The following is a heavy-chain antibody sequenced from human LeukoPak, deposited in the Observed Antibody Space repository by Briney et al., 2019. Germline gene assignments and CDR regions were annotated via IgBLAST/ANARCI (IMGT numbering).Heavy chain of an antibody. CDR1: GFTFISYG. D-gene: IGHD5-18*01. J-gene: IGHJ4*02. V-gene: IGHV3-33*01. Sequence: GRSLRLSCAASGFTFISYGMHWVRQAPGKGLEWVAVIWYDGSNKYYADSVKGRFTISRDNSKNTLYLQMNSLRAEDTAVYYCAILSGYSLDYWGQGTLVTVSS. CDR3: AILSGYSLDY. CDR2: IWYDGSNK.